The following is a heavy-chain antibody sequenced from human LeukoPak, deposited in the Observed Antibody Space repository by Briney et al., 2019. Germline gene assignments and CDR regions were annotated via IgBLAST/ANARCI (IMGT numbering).Heavy chain of an antibody. CDR3: ARYFYYGSGSFLDY. D-gene: IGHD3-10*01. Sequence: ASVKVSCKASGYTFSSYGISWVRQAPGQGLEWMAWISGYNGNTNYAQKLQGRDTMTTDTSTSTVYMELRSLRSDDTAVYYCARYFYYGSGSFLDYWGQGTLVTVSS. J-gene: IGHJ4*02. CDR2: ISGYNGNT. CDR1: GYTFSSYG. V-gene: IGHV1-18*01.